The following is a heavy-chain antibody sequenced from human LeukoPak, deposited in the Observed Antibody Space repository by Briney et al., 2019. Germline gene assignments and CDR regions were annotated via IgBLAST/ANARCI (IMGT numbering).Heavy chain of an antibody. CDR2: IKSKTDGGTT. J-gene: IGHJ4*02. CDR1: GFTFGNAW. CDR3: TTDRPWSFYFDY. V-gene: IGHV3-15*01. Sequence: GGSLRLSCAASGFTFGNAWMSWVRQAPGKGLEWVGRIKSKTDGGTTDYAAPVKGRFTISRDDSKNTLYLQMNSLKTEDTAVYYCTTDRPWSFYFDYWGQGTLVTVSS. D-gene: IGHD2-8*01.